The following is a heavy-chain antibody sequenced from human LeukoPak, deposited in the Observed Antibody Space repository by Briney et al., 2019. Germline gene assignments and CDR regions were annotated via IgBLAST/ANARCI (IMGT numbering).Heavy chain of an antibody. J-gene: IGHJ4*02. CDR2: ISSSGSSI. V-gene: IGHV3-11*01. CDR1: GLTFSDYY. D-gene: IGHD1-14*01. CDR3: AKPRSTLYGYFDY. Sequence: GGSLRLSCAASGLTFSDYYMSWIRQAPGKGLEWVSYISSSGSSIFYADSVKGRFTISRDNSKNTLYLQMNSLRAEDTAVYYCAKPRSTLYGYFDYWGQGTLVTVSS.